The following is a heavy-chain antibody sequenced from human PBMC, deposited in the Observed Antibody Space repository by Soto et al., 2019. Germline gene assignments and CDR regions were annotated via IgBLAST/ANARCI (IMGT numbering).Heavy chain of an antibody. CDR3: ARGRSQYYYDSSGYQAGVNFDY. Sequence: QVQLVQSGAEVKKPGSSVKVSCKASGGTFSSYAISWVRQAPGQGLEWMGGIIPIFGTANYAQKFQGRVTITADESTSKAYMELSSLRSEDTAVYYCARGRSQYYYDSSGYQAGVNFDYWGQGTLVTVSS. CDR1: GGTFSSYA. V-gene: IGHV1-69*01. J-gene: IGHJ4*02. CDR2: IIPIFGTA. D-gene: IGHD3-22*01.